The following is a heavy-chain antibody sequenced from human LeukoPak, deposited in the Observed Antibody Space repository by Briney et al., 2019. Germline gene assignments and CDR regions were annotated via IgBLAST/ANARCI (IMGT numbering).Heavy chain of an antibody. J-gene: IGHJ6*02. D-gene: IGHD4-23*01. CDR1: GGSISRYY. Sequence: SETLSLTCTVSGGSISRYYWSWIRQPPGKALEWIGYIYYSGSTNYNPSLKSRVTISVDTSKSQFSLKLSSVTAADTAVYYCAKDSLRWSYFYYGMDVWGQGTTVTVSS. CDR3: AKDSLRWSYFYYGMDV. CDR2: IYYSGST. V-gene: IGHV4-59*01.